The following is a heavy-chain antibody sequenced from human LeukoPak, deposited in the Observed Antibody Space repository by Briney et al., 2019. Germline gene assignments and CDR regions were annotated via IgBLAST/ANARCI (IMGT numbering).Heavy chain of an antibody. CDR1: GGSISSYY. CDR2: IYYSGST. D-gene: IGHD2-15*01. J-gene: IGHJ4*02. Sequence: PSETLSLTCTVSGGSISSYYWSWIRQPPGKGLEWIGYIYYSGSTNYNPSLKSRVTISVDTSKNQFSLKLSSVTAADTAVYYCARRRSGGRDFDYWGQGTLVTVSS. CDR3: ARRRSGGRDFDY. V-gene: IGHV4-59*08.